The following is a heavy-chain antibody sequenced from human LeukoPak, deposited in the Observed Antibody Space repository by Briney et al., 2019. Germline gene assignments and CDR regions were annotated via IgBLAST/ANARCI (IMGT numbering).Heavy chain of an antibody. CDR2: IRSKAYGGTT. Sequence: GGSLRLSCTASEFTFGDYAMSWVRQAPGKGLEWVGFIRSKAYGGTTEYAASVKGRFTISRDDSKSIAYLQMNSLKTEDTAVYYCTRKSQDAFDIWGQGTMVTVSS. CDR3: TRKSQDAFDI. V-gene: IGHV3-49*04. CDR1: EFTFGDYA. J-gene: IGHJ3*02.